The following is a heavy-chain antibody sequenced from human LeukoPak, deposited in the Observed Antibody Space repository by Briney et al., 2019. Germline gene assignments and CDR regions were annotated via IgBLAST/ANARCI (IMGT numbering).Heavy chain of an antibody. CDR2: IYSGGST. J-gene: IGHJ4*02. Sequence: GGSLRLSCAASGFTVSSNYMSWVRQAPGKGLEWVSVIYSGGSTYYADSVRGRFTISRDNSKNTLYLQMNSLRAEDTAVYYCARITGTTFSRDYYFDYWAREPWSPSPQ. CDR3: ARITGTTFSRDYYFDY. D-gene: IGHD1-7*01. CDR1: GFTVSSNY. V-gene: IGHV3-66*02.